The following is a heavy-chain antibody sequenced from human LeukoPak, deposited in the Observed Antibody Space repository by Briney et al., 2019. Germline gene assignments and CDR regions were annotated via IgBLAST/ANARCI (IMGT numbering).Heavy chain of an antibody. CDR1: GFTFSSYG. Sequence: GGSLRLSCAASGFTFSSYGMHWVRQAPGKGLDWVAFIRYDGSNKYYADSVKGRFTISRDNSKNTLYLQMNSLRAEDTAVYYCAKDPAAITAPDYYYYYYMDVWGKGTTVTVSS. CDR2: IRYDGSNK. V-gene: IGHV3-30*02. D-gene: IGHD2-2*01. J-gene: IGHJ6*03. CDR3: AKDPAAITAPDYYYYYYMDV.